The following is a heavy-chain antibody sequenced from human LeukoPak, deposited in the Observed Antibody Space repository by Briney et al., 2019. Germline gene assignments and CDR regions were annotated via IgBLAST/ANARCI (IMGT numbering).Heavy chain of an antibody. V-gene: IGHV3-23*01. CDR3: AKGVYYDSSGYYTDYYYYGMDV. Sequence: QPGASLRLSCAASGFTFSSYAMSWVRQAPGKGLEWVSAISGSGGSTYYADSVKGRFTISRDNSKNTLYLQTNSLRAEDTAVYYCAKGVYYDSSGYYTDYYYYGMDVWGQGTTVTVSS. CDR2: ISGSGGST. D-gene: IGHD3-22*01. CDR1: GFTFSSYA. J-gene: IGHJ6*02.